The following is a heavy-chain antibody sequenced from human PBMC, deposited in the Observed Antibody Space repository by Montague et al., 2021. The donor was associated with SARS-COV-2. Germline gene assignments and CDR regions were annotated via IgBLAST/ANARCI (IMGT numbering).Heavy chain of an antibody. V-gene: IGHV4-61*02. Sequence: TLSLTCTVSGASISTGIYYWSWIRQPAGKGLEWIGRIRTTGHTDYNSSLESRVFMSVDTSTNQFSLSLTFVTAADTAVYFCARFGSGTLEFDLWGQGTLVTASS. J-gene: IGHJ4*02. D-gene: IGHD1-26*01. CDR3: ARFGSGTLEFDL. CDR2: IRTTGHT. CDR1: GASISTGIYY.